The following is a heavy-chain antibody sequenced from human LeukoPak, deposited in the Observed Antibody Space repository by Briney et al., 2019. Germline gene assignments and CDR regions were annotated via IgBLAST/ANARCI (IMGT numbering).Heavy chain of an antibody. J-gene: IGHJ6*02. Sequence: SETLSLTCAVYGGSFSGYYWSWISQPPGKGLEWIWEINHSGRTNYNPSLKSRVTISVDTSKNQFSLKLNSVTAADTAVYYCARGYYDFWSGYYRRFYGMDVWGQGTTVTVSS. V-gene: IGHV4-34*01. CDR2: INHSGRT. CDR3: ARGYYDFWSGYYRRFYGMDV. CDR1: GGSFSGYY. D-gene: IGHD3-3*01.